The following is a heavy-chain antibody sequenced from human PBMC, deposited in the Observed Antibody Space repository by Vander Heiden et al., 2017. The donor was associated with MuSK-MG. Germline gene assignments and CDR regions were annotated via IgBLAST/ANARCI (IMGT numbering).Heavy chain of an antibody. Sequence: QVQLVQSGAEVKKPGSSVKVSCKASGDPFSSYAISWVRQAPGQGLEWMGRIIPILGITNYAQKFQGRVTITADKSTSTAYMELSSLRSEDTAVYYCARGRVNDYGDPVYYFDYWGQGTLVTVSS. J-gene: IGHJ4*02. V-gene: IGHV1-69*04. CDR3: ARGRVNDYGDPVYYFDY. D-gene: IGHD4-17*01. CDR2: IIPILGIT. CDR1: GDPFSSYA.